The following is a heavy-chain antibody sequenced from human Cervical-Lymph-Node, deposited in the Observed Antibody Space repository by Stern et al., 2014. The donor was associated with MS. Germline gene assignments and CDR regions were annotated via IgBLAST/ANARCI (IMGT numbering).Heavy chain of an antibody. CDR2: IGYSGYTI. Sequence: EKMVESGGGLVKPGGSLRVSCTASGFTFGDFYMTWIRQAPGKVMEWVSYIGYSGYTIYYADSVKGRFTISRDNARNSLYLQMNSLRSGDTAVYYCSRVNFGDVITDDAFDIWGQGTVVTVSS. CDR3: SRVNFGDVITDDAFDI. D-gene: IGHD3-3*01. CDR1: GFTFGDFY. V-gene: IGHV3-11*01. J-gene: IGHJ3*02.